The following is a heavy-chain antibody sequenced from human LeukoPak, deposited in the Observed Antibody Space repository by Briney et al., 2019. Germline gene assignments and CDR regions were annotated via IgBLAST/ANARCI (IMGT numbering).Heavy chain of an antibody. V-gene: IGHV3-21*01. CDR1: GFTFSSYS. Sequence: PGGSLRLSCAASGFTFSSYSMNWVRQAPGKGLEWVSSISSSSSYIYYADSVKGRFTISRDNAKNSLYLQMNSLRAEDTAVYYCARDYGADPFVSGPSFDPWGQGTLVTVSS. CDR2: ISSSSSYI. CDR3: ARDYGADPFVSGPSFDP. D-gene: IGHD3-10*01. J-gene: IGHJ5*02.